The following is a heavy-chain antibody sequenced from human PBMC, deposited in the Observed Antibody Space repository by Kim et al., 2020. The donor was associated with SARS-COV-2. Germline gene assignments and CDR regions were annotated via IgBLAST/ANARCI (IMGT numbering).Heavy chain of an antibody. D-gene: IGHD1-26*01. CDR2: INPNSGGT. CDR3: AREGPNGSGSYYRWYFDL. CDR1: GYTFTGYY. Sequence: ASVKVSCKASGYTFTGYYMHWVRQAPGQGLEWMGRINPNSGGTNYAQKFQGRVTMTRDTSISTAYMELSRLRSDDTAVYYCAREGPNGSGSYYRWYFDLWGRGTLVTVSS. V-gene: IGHV1-2*06. J-gene: IGHJ2*01.